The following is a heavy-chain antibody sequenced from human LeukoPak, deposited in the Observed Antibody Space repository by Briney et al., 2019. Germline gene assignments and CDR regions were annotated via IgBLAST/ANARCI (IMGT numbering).Heavy chain of an antibody. CDR3: ARGRYHYDSEAAFDI. V-gene: IGHV3-74*01. D-gene: IGHD3-22*01. J-gene: IGHJ3*02. Sequence: GGSLRLSCAASGFTFSNYWMHWVRQAPGKGLVWVSRINSDESTTTYADSAKGRFTISRDNAKNTLYLQMNSLRAEDTAVYYCARGRYHYDSEAAFDIWGQGTMVTVSS. CDR1: GFTFSNYW. CDR2: INSDESTT.